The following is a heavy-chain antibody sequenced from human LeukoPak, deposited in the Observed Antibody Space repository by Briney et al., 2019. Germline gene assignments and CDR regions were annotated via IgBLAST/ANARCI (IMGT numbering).Heavy chain of an antibody. CDR1: GFTFSSYA. CDR3: AKDLRLAWWERDY. D-gene: IGHD1-26*01. J-gene: IGHJ4*02. V-gene: IGHV3-23*01. Sequence: GGSLRLSCAASGFTFSSYAMSWVRQAPGKGLEWVSAISGSGGSTYYADSVKGRFTISRDNSKNTLYLQMNSLRAEDTAVYCCAKDLRLAWWERDYWGQGTLVTVSS. CDR2: ISGSGGST.